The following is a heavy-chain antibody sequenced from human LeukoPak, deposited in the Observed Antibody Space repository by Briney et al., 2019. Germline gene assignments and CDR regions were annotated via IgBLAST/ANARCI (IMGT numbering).Heavy chain of an antibody. D-gene: IGHD3-16*01. V-gene: IGHV3-23*01. CDR3: ASPGGVPNPDP. CDR2: ISGSGGST. Sequence: GGSLRLSCAASGFTFSSYAMSWVRQAPGKGLEWVSAISGSGGSTYYADSVKGRFAISRDNSKNTLHLQMNSLRAEDTAVYYCASPGGVPNPDPWGRGTLVTVSS. CDR1: GFTFSSYA. J-gene: IGHJ5*02.